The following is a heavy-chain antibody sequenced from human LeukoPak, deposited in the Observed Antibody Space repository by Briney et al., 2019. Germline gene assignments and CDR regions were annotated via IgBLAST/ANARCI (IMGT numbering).Heavy chain of an antibody. V-gene: IGHV4-30-4*01. J-gene: IGHJ5*02. CDR2: FYYSGST. Sequence: SETLSLTCTVSGGSISSGDYYWSWIHQPPGKGLEWIGYFYYSGSTYYNPSLKSRVTISVDTSKNQFSLKLSSVTAADTAVYYCARPYYYDSRIDPWGQGTLVTVSS. D-gene: IGHD3-22*01. CDR3: ARPYYYDSRIDP. CDR1: GGSISSGDYY.